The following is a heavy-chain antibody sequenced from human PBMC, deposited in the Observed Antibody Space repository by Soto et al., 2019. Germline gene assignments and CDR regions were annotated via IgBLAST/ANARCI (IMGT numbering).Heavy chain of an antibody. D-gene: IGHD2-21*01. CDR1: GGTFSSYA. Sequence: ASVKVPCKASGGTFSSYAISRVRQAPGQGLEWMGRNIPILGIANYAQKFQGRVTITADKSTSTAYMELSSLRSEDTAVDYCAGPKGVYYGGGGYYAFDIWGQGTMVTVSS. V-gene: IGHV1-69*04. CDR2: NIPILGIA. CDR3: AGPKGVYYGGGGYYAFDI. J-gene: IGHJ3*02.